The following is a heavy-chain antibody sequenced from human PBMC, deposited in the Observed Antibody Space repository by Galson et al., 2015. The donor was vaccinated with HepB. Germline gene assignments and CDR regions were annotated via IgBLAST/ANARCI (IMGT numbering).Heavy chain of an antibody. D-gene: IGHD3-22*01. CDR1: GGIFSNYA. V-gene: IGHV1-69*13. Sequence: SVKVYCKASGGIFSNYALSRGGQAAGEGLEWMGGTIPIFVTAKYAQKFQERITITADESTSTADMGLSSLRSDDAVIYYSAKTYFYDNSRRKRFDPWGQGTLVIVSS. CDR3: AKTYFYDNSRRKRFDP. J-gene: IGHJ5*02. CDR2: TIPIFVTA.